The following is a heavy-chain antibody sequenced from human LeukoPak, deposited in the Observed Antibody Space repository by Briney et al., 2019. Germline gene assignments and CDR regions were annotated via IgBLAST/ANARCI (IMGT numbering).Heavy chain of an antibody. V-gene: IGHV3-21*01. J-gene: IGHJ4*02. CDR2: ISSSSSYI. CDR3: ATDSSGYCWNDSDY. Sequence: GGSLRLSCAASGFTFSSYSMNWVRQAPGKGLEWVSSISSSSSYIYYADSVKGRFTISRDNAKNSLYLQMNSLRAEDTAVYYCATDSSGYCWNDSDYWGQGTLVTVSS. D-gene: IGHD3-22*01. CDR1: GFTFSSYS.